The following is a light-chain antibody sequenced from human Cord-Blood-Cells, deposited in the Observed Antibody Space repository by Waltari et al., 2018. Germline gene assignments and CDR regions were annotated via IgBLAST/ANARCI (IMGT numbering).Light chain of an antibody. CDR1: SSNIGRNT. CDR3: AAWDDSLNGWV. V-gene: IGLV1-44*01. Sequence: QSVLTQPPSASGTPGQRVTISCSGSSSNIGRNTVNWYQQLPGTAPKLLIYSNKPRPSGVPDRFSGSKAGTSASLAISGLQSEDEADYYWAAWDDSLNGWVFGGGTKLTVL. J-gene: IGLJ3*02. CDR2: SNK.